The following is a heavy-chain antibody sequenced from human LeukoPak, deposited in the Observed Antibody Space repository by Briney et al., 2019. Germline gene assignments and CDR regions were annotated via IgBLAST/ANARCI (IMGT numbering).Heavy chain of an antibody. J-gene: IGHJ4*02. Sequence: GASVEVSFQASGYRFTNYYMHWVRPAPGQGLEWMGIIKPSGGSTSYAQKFQDRVTMTRDTSTSTVYMELSSLRSEDTAVYYCARVHDSDWYFDYWGQGTLVTVSS. CDR3: ARVHDSDWYFDY. CDR2: IKPSGGST. CDR1: GYRFTNYY. D-gene: IGHD6-19*01. V-gene: IGHV1-46*01.